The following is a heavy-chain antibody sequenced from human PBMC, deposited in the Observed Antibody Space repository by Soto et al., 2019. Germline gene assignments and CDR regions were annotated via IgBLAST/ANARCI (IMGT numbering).Heavy chain of an antibody. CDR2: IGGSGGST. CDR1: GFTFSTYA. CDR3: APAEAAAGTPFDY. J-gene: IGHJ4*02. Sequence: EVQLLESGGGLVQPGGSLGLSWAASGFTFSTYAMSWVPQAPGKGLEGVSAIGGSGGSTSYADAVKARYTSARDTSKNTLYLQMNTLRAEDTAVYYCAPAEAAAGTPFDYWGQGTLVIVAS. D-gene: IGHD6-13*01. V-gene: IGHV3-23*01.